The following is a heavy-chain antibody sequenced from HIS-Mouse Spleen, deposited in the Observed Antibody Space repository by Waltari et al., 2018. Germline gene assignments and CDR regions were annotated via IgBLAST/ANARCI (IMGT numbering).Heavy chain of an antibody. J-gene: IGHJ2*01. CDR1: GGSISSSSYY. D-gene: IGHD6-13*01. Sequence: QLQLQESGPGLVKPSETLSLTCTVSGGSISSSSYYWGWIRQPPGKGLAWIGSIYYTGSNYYTPSLKGRVTISVDTSKNQFSLKLSSVTAADTAVYYCAREIPYSSSWYDWYFDLWGRGTLVTVSS. CDR2: IYYTGSN. CDR3: AREIPYSSSWYDWYFDL. V-gene: IGHV4-39*07.